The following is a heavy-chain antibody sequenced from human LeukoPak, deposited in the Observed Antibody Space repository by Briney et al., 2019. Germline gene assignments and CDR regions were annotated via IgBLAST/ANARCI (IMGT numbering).Heavy chain of an antibody. V-gene: IGHV1-2*02. J-gene: IGHJ4*02. CDR1: GYTFTGYY. D-gene: IGHD6-19*01. CDR3: ATLQPGIAVAGSTYPDY. CDR2: INPNSGGT. Sequence: ASVKVSCKASGYTFTGYYMHWVRQAPGQGLEWMGWINPNSGGTNYAQKFQGRVTMTRDTSISTAYMELSRLRSDDTAVYYCATLQPGIAVAGSTYPDYWGQGTLVTVSS.